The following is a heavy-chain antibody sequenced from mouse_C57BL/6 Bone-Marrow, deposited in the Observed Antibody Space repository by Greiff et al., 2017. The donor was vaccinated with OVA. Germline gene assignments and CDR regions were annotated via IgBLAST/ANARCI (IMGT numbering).Heavy chain of an antibody. Sequence: EVHLVESGAGLVKPGGSLKLSCAASGFTFSSYAMSWVRQTPEKRLEWVAYISSGGDYIYYADTVKGRFTISRDNARNTLYLQMSSLKSEDTAMYYCTRDEEDDGYYGAMDYWGQGTSVTVSS. V-gene: IGHV5-9-1*02. D-gene: IGHD2-3*01. CDR2: ISSGGDYI. CDR3: TRDEEDDGYYGAMDY. J-gene: IGHJ4*01. CDR1: GFTFSSYA.